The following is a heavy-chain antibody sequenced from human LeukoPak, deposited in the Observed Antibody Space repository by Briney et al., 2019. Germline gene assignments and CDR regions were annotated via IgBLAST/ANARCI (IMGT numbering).Heavy chain of an antibody. V-gene: IGHV3-23*01. CDR2: ISGSGGSK. D-gene: IGHD2-21*02. Sequence: GGSLRLSCAASGFTFSSYAMNWVRQAPGKGLEWVSTISGSGGSKHYADSVEGRFTISRDNSKNTLYLQMNSLRVEDTAVYYCAKESDSLDCWGQGTLVTVSS. CDR1: GFTFSSYA. CDR3: AKESDSLDC. J-gene: IGHJ4*02.